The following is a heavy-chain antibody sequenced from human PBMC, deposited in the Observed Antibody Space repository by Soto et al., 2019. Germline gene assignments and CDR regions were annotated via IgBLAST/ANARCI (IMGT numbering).Heavy chain of an antibody. V-gene: IGHV1-69*13. CDR1: GYTFTSYG. CDR3: ARDEYSSSSPDYYYYYGMDV. D-gene: IGHD6-6*01. J-gene: IGHJ6*02. CDR2: ISPNFGTA. Sequence: SVKVSCKASGYTFTSYGISWVRQAPGQGLEWMGGISPNFGTANYAQKFQGRVTITADESTSTAYLELSSLRSEDTAVYYCARDEYSSSSPDYYYYYGMDVWGQGTTVTVSS.